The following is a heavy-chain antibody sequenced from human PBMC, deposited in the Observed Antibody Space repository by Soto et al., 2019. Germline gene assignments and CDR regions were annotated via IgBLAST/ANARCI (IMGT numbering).Heavy chain of an antibody. CDR1: GFTFSSYA. V-gene: IGHV3-23*01. Sequence: PGGSLRLSCAASGFTFSSYAMSWVRQAPGKGLEWVSAISGSGGSTYYADSVKGRFTISRDNSKNTLYLQMNSLRAEDTAVYYCANTNEGDYDYYYYYGMDVWGQGTTVTVSS. CDR3: ANTNEGDYDYYYYYGMDV. CDR2: ISGSGGST. D-gene: IGHD4-17*01. J-gene: IGHJ6*02.